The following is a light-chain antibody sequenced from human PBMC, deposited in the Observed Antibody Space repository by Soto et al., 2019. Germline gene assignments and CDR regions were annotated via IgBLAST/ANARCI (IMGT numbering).Light chain of an antibody. J-gene: IGKJ5*01. CDR1: QSVHSDS. V-gene: IGKV3-20*01. CDR3: QHCCSPVT. CDR2: GTS. Sequence: EIVLMQSPGTLSLSPGERATVSCRASQSVHSDSLIWYQQKPGQAPRLLIYGTSNRATGIPDRFSGSGSGTDFALTIGRVEPEDFAVYYCQHCCSPVTFGQGTRL.